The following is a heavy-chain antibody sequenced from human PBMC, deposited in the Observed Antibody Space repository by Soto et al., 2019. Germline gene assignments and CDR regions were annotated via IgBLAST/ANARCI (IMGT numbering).Heavy chain of an antibody. D-gene: IGHD3-3*01. V-gene: IGHV4-31*03. CDR3: ATGSQSSGYFTQFDF. J-gene: IGHJ4*02. CDR1: GDSISGGGYH. Sequence: PSETLSLTCSVSGDSISGGGYHWSWIRQHPGKGLEWIGYIYYTGSPYYNPSLKSRLTISVDTSKNQFSLKLSSVTAADTAVYSCATGSQSSGYFTQFDFWGRGSLVTVSS. CDR2: IYYTGSP.